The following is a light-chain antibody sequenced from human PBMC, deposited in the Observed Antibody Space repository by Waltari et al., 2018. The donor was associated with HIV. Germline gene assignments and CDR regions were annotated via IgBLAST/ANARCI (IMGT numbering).Light chain of an antibody. Sequence: QSVLTQPPSASGTPGQRVTISCSGGSSNIGNNHVSWYHKFPGTAPKLLIYRNNRRPSGVPDRFSGSKSGTSASLVISGLRSEDEADYYCAAWDDSLSGVFGGGTKVTVL. CDR3: AAWDDSLSGV. V-gene: IGLV1-47*01. CDR2: RNN. J-gene: IGLJ2*01. CDR1: SSNIGNNH.